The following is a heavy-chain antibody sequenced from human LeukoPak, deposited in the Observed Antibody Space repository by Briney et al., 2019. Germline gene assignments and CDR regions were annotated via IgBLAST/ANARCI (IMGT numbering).Heavy chain of an antibody. D-gene: IGHD6-13*01. V-gene: IGHV1-18*01. CDR3: ASPGYNSSWYYFDY. CDR2: ISAYNGNT. J-gene: IGHJ4*02. CDR1: GYTFTSYG. Sequence: ASVKVSCKASGYTFTSYGISWVRQAPGQGLEWMGWISAYNGNTNYAQKLQGRVTMTTDTSTNTAYMELRSLRSDDTAVYYCASPGYNSSWYYFDYWGQGTLVTVSS.